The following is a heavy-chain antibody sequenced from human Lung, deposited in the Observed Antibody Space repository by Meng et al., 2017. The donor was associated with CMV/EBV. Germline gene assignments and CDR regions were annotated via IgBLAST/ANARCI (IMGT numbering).Heavy chain of an antibody. CDR2: IIPILGIA. V-gene: IGHV1-69*10. D-gene: IGHD2-2*02. J-gene: IGHJ5*02. CDR3: ARGGTVVPAAIRGRGCLDP. CDR1: GGTFSSYA. Sequence: XXSCXASGGTFSSYAISWVRQAPGQGLEWLGGIIPILGIANYAQKFQGRVTITADKSTSTAYIELSSLRSEDTAVYYCARGGTVVPAAIRGRGCLDPXGQGXLVTVSS.